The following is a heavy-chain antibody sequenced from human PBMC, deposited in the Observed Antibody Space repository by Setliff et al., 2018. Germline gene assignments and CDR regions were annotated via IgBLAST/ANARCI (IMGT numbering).Heavy chain of an antibody. D-gene: IGHD3-22*01. J-gene: IGHJ4*02. CDR3: VRGRDPAYYYDSGGYYWDY. V-gene: IGHV1-18*01. CDR2: ISPYYGST. CDR1: GYTFTDYA. Sequence: ASVKVSCKASGYTFTDYAMHWVRQAPGQRLEWMGWISPYYGSTDYAQKFQGRVTMTTDTSTSTAYMELTRLTTDDTALYYCVRGRDPAYYYDSGGYYWDYWGQGTLVTVSS.